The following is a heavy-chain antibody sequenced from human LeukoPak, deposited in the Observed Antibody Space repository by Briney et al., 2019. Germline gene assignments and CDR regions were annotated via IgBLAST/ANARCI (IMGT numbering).Heavy chain of an antibody. D-gene: IGHD5-24*01. J-gene: IGHJ3*02. Sequence: SETLSLTCTVSGGSISSGDYYWSWIRQPPGKGLEWIGYTYYSGSTYYNPSLKSRVTISVDTSKNQFSLKLSSVTAADTAVYYCARDRVATIRKHAFDIWGQGTMVTVSS. CDR3: ARDRVATIRKHAFDI. CDR2: TYYSGST. V-gene: IGHV4-30-4*01. CDR1: GGSISSGDYY.